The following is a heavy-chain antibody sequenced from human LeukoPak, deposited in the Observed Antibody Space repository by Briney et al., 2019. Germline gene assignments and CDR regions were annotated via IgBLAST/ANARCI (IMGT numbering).Heavy chain of an antibody. J-gene: IGHJ4*02. CDR3: ARDHLGYSFDY. CDR2: IKEDGSEK. V-gene: IGHV3-7*04. CDR1: GFTFSSYW. Sequence: PGGSLRLSCAASGFTFSSYWMSWVRQTPQKGLGWVANIKEDGSEKYYVDSVKGRFTISRENTKNSLYLQMNSLRADDTAVYYCARDHLGYSFDYWGQGTLVTVSS.